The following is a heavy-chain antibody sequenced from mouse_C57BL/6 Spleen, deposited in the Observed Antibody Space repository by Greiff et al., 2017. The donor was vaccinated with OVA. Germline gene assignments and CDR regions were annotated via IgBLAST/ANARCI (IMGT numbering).Heavy chain of an antibody. CDR2: IHPTSGST. CDR1: GCTFTSYW. Sequence: QVQLKQPGAELVKPGASVKLSCKASGCTFTSYWMPWVKQRPGQGLEWIGMIHPTSGSTNYNEKFKSKATLTVDKSSSTAYMQLSSLTSEDYAVYYCAYDYLDYWGQGTTLTVSS. J-gene: IGHJ2*01. D-gene: IGHD2-3*01. V-gene: IGHV1-64*01. CDR3: AYDYLDY.